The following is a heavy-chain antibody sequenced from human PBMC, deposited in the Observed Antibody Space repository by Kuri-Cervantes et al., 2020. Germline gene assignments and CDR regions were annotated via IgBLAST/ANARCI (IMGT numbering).Heavy chain of an antibody. CDR3: ARGHRRDGYNLGY. Sequence: GGSLRLSCAASGFTFSSYSMNWVRQAPGKGLEWVSSISSSSSYIYYADSVKGRFTISRDNAKNSLYLQMNSLRAEDTAVYYCARGHRRDGYNLGYWGQGTLVTVSS. J-gene: IGHJ4*02. D-gene: IGHD5-24*01. V-gene: IGHV3-21*01. CDR2: ISSSSSYI. CDR1: GFTFSSYS.